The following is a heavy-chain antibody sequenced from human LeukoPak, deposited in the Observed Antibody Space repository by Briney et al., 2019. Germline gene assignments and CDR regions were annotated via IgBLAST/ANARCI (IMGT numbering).Heavy chain of an antibody. CDR3: ASVYDSSSRAPFDI. CDR1: GFTFSSYA. Sequence: PGGSLRLSCAASGFTFSSYAMHWVRQAPGKGLEWVAVISYDGSNKYYADSVKGRFTISRDNSKNTLYLQMNSLRAEDTAVYYCASVYDSSSRAPFDIWGQGTMVTVSS. J-gene: IGHJ3*02. D-gene: IGHD3-22*01. CDR2: ISYDGSNK. V-gene: IGHV3-30-3*01.